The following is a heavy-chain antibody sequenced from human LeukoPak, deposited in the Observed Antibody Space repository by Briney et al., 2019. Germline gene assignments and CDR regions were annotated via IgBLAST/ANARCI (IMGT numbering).Heavy chain of an antibody. Sequence: ASVKVSCKASGYTFTSYNMHCVRQAPGQPLERMGIINPSGGSTSNAQKFQGRVTMTGSTYTYTAYMGLSILGSEDTAVYCCAIVRNSSTWMEFDYWGQGTLVTVSS. CDR1: GYTFTSYN. J-gene: IGHJ4*02. CDR3: AIVRNSSTWMEFDY. V-gene: IGHV1-46*01. D-gene: IGHD6-13*01. CDR2: INPSGGST.